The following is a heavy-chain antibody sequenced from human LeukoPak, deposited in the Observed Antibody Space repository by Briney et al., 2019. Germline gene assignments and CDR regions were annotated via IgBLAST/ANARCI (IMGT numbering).Heavy chain of an antibody. CDR1: GGSISSGGFH. D-gene: IGHD3-10*01. Sequence: PSETLSLTCTVSGGSISSGGFHRSWIRQPAGKGLEWIGRFFTSGSTNYNPSLKSRVTISVDTSKNQFSLRLSSVTAADTAVYYCARGAMVRALADWGQGTLVTVSS. CDR2: FFTSGST. V-gene: IGHV4-61*02. CDR3: ARGAMVRALAD. J-gene: IGHJ4*02.